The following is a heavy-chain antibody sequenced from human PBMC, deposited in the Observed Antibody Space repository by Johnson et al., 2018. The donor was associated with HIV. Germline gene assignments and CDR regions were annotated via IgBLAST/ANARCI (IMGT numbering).Heavy chain of an antibody. Sequence: VQLVESGGGLVQPGGSLRLSCAASGFTVNSNYINWVRQAPGKGLECVSGIYSGGRTYYADSVKGRFTISRDNSKNTLYLQMNSLRAEDTAVYYCARTRHYYEAFDIWGQGTMVTVSS. CDR2: IYSGGRT. J-gene: IGHJ3*02. CDR3: ARTRHYYEAFDI. D-gene: IGHD3-10*01. CDR1: GFTVNSNY. V-gene: IGHV3-66*02.